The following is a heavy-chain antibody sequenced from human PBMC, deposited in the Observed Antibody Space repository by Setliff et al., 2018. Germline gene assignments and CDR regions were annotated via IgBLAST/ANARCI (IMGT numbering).Heavy chain of an antibody. Sequence: GGSLRLSCAASGFTLSNGWMNWVRQAPGKGLEWVGRIKSNSDGGTTDYAAPVKGRFSISRDDSKNTLYLQMNSLKTEDTAVYYCARAKGTTMATQYFDYWGQGTLVTVSS. J-gene: IGHJ4*02. CDR3: ARAKGTTMATQYFDY. CDR2: IKSNSDGGTT. D-gene: IGHD3-10*01. V-gene: IGHV3-15*01. CDR1: GFTLSNGW.